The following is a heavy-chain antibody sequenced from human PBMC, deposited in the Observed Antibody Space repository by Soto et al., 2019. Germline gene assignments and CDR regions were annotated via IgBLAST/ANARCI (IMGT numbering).Heavy chain of an antibody. CDR1: GFPFRKYV. CDR2: LSSTGGST. Sequence: EVQLLESEGGLAQPGGSLRLSCEVSGFPFRKYVMTWVRQAPGKGLEWVSSLSSTGGSTYYADSVKGRFTVSRDNAKNTLFLQMNSLRAEDTAIYYCAKDQGFLEWIPQGGLDVWGQGTTVAVSS. V-gene: IGHV3-23*01. D-gene: IGHD3-3*01. J-gene: IGHJ6*02. CDR3: AKDQGFLEWIPQGGLDV.